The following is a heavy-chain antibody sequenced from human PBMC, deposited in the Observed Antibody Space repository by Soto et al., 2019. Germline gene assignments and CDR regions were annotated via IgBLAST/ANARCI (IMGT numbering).Heavy chain of an antibody. D-gene: IGHD5-12*01. CDR2: INPNSGGT. CDR3: ARDSGYTTEQAFDY. CDR1: GYTFTGYY. Sequence: ASVKVSCKASGYTFTGYYMHWVRQAPGQGLEWMGWINPNSGGTNYAQKFQGWVTMTRDTSISTAYMELSRLRSDDTAVYYCARDSGYTTEQAFDYGGQGTLVTGLL. J-gene: IGHJ4*02. V-gene: IGHV1-2*04.